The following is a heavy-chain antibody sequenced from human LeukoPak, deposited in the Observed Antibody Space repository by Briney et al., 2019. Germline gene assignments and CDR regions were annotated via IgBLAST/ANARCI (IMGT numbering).Heavy chain of an antibody. V-gene: IGHV6-1*01. CDR3: ARDLIDGDPSLHYVYYYGMDV. CDR2: TYYRAKWYN. J-gene: IGHJ6*02. CDR1: GDSVSINSAA. D-gene: IGHD4-17*01. Sequence: SPTLSLTFAISGDSVSINSAAWNWIRQSPARGLEWLGSTYYRAKWYNDYAVSVKSRITINPDTSKNQFSLQLNSVTPEDTAVYYCARDLIDGDPSLHYVYYYGMDVWGQGTTVTVSS.